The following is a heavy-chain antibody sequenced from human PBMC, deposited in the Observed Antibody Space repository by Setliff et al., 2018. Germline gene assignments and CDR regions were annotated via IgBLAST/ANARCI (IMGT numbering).Heavy chain of an antibody. CDR3: AREAKRTVVVVVAATPVY. CDR1: GYTLTELS. Sequence: GASVKVSCKVSGYTLTELSMHWVRQAPGKGLEWMGGFDPEDGETIYAQKFQGRVTMTRDTSTSTVYMELSILRSEDTAVYYCAREAKRTVVVVVAATPVYWGQGTLVTVSS. J-gene: IGHJ4*02. V-gene: IGHV1-24*01. D-gene: IGHD2-15*01. CDR2: FDPEDGET.